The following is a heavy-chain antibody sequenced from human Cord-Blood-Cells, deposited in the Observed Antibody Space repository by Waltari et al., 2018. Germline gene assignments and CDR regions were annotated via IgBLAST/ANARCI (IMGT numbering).Heavy chain of an antibody. CDR2: IYWNDDK. Sequence: QITLKESGPTLVKPTQTLTLTCTFSGFSLSTSGVGVGWIRQPPGKALEWLALIYWNDDKRYSPSLKSRLTITKDTSKNQVVLTMTNMDPVDTATYYCAHSKSGNWNWDRLDYWGQGTLVTVSS. CDR1: GFSLSTSGVG. D-gene: IGHD1-7*01. V-gene: IGHV2-5*01. CDR3: AHSKSGNWNWDRLDY. J-gene: IGHJ4*02.